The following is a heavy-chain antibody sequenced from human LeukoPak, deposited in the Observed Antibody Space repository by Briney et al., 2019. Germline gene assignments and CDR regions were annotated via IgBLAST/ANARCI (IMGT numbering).Heavy chain of an antibody. V-gene: IGHV4-4*07. CDR1: GXSVSGHY. Sequence: SETLSLTCTVSGXSVSGHYGTWIRQPAGKGLEWIGRIHSSGRYDYNPSLKSRLTMSVDTSKNQFSLQLSSVTAADTAVYYCARAAEYSSTWYVFDYWGQGSLVTVSA. CDR2: IHSSGRY. J-gene: IGHJ4*02. CDR3: ARAAEYSSTWYVFDY. D-gene: IGHD6-13*01.